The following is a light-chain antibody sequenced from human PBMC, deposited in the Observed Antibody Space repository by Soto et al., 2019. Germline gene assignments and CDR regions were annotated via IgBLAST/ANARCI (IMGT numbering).Light chain of an antibody. CDR3: QQSFSTPWT. CDR2: DAS. J-gene: IGKJ1*01. Sequence: IQLTQSPSSLSASVGDRVTLTCRASQTISNFLNWYQQKKGNAPKLLIYDASNLHSGVPSRFSGSGSGTDFTLTISSLQPEDFATYFCQQSFSTPWTFGQGTKVDIK. CDR1: QTISNF. V-gene: IGKV1-39*01.